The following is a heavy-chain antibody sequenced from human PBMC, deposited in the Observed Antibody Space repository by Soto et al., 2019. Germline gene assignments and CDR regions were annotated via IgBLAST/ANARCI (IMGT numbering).Heavy chain of an antibody. Sequence: GESLKISCEASGYMFPIYHISWVRQMPGKGLEWVGKIDPSDSRTMYRPSSRARITISVDKSINTAYLEWGRLKASDTAMYYCARPFDSSGWFDYWGQGALVTVSS. D-gene: IGHD6-19*01. J-gene: IGHJ5*01. V-gene: IGHV5-10-1*01. CDR3: ARPFDSSGWFDY. CDR1: GYMFPIYH. CDR2: IDPSDSRT.